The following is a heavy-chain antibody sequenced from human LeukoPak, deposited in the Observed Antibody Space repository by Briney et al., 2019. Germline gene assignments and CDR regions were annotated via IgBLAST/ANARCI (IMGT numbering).Heavy chain of an antibody. V-gene: IGHV3-7*04. Sequence: GGSLRLSCTASGFTLSSYWMNWVRQAPGKGLEWVANIKQDGSEKYYVDSVKGRFTISRDNAKKSLYLQMNSLRAEDTAVYYCARETEMANLDYWGREPWSPSLQ. CDR2: IKQDGSEK. CDR3: ARETEMANLDY. J-gene: IGHJ4*02. D-gene: IGHD5-24*01. CDR1: GFTLSSYW.